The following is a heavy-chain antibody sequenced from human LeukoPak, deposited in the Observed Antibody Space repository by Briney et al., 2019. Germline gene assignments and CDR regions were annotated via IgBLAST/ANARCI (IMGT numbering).Heavy chain of an antibody. Sequence: ASVKVSCKASGYTFTSYDINWERQATGQGLEWMGWMNPNSGNTGYAQKFQGRVTMTRNTSISTAYMELSSLRSEDTAVYYCARTARGAAARVSTPFDYWGQGTLVTVSS. V-gene: IGHV1-8*01. J-gene: IGHJ4*02. D-gene: IGHD6-13*01. CDR2: MNPNSGNT. CDR1: GYTFTSYD. CDR3: ARTARGAAARVSTPFDY.